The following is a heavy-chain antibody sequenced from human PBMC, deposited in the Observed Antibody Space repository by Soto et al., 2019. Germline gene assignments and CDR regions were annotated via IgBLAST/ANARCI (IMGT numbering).Heavy chain of an antibody. J-gene: IGHJ5*02. Sequence: QVQLVQSGAEVKKPGASVKVSCKASGDTFTSYDINWVRQATGQGLEWMGWMNPNSGNTGYAQKFQGRVTMTRNTSISTAYMELSSLRSEDTAVYYCARAPYYDFWSGPNNWFDPWGQGTLVTVTS. CDR3: ARAPYYDFWSGPNNWFDP. CDR2: MNPNSGNT. V-gene: IGHV1-8*01. CDR1: GDTFTSYD. D-gene: IGHD3-3*01.